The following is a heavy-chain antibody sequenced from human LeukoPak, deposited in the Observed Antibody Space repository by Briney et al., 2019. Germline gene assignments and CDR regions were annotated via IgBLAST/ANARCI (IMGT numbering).Heavy chain of an antibody. J-gene: IGHJ4*02. CDR1: GFTFNSYA. V-gene: IGHV3-23*01. Sequence: GGSLRLSCAASGFTFNSYAMYWVRQAPGKGLEWVSGIFGSGGSAHYADSVKGRFTISRDNSKNAVYLQMDSLRVEDTAVYYCGKTTTGYSSGRYPGWPVDYWGQGTLVTVSS. D-gene: IGHD6-19*01. CDR2: IFGSGGSA. CDR3: GKTTTGYSSGRYPGWPVDY.